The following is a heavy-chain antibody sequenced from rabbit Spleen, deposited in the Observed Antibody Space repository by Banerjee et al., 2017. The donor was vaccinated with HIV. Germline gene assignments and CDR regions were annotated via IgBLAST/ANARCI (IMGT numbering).Heavy chain of an antibody. CDR3: ATDVVGYGAFNL. D-gene: IGHD3-1*01. Sequence: QSLEESGGDLVKPGASLTLTCTASGFSFSTGYYICWVRQAPGKGPEWIGCIYPDGSGSTAYASWAKGRFTISKTSSTTVTLQMTSLTAADTATYFCATDVVGYGAFNLWGPGTLVTVS. V-gene: IGHV1S40*01. CDR2: IYPDGSGST. CDR1: GFSFSTGYY. J-gene: IGHJ4*01.